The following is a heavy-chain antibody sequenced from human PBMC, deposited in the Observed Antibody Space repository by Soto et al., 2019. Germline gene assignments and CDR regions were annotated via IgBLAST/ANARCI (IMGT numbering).Heavy chain of an antibody. V-gene: IGHV4-34*01. D-gene: IGHD4-17*01. CDR3: ARGLEDGDHNTPFDY. CDR1: GGSFSGYY. CDR2: INHSGST. Sequence: QVQLQQWGAGLLKPSETLSLTCAVYGGSFSGYYWSWIRQPPGKGLEWIGEINHSGSTNYIPSLKSRVTMSLDTSKNQISLKLSSVTAADTAVYYCARGLEDGDHNTPFDYWGQGTLVTVSS. J-gene: IGHJ4*02.